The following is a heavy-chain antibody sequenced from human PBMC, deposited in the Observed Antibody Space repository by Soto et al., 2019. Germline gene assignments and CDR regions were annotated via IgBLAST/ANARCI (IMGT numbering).Heavy chain of an antibody. CDR2: IKQDGSEK. Sequence: WSLRLSCSASGFTFSTYWMSWVRQAPGKGLEWVANIKQDGSEKYYVDSVKGRFTISRDNAKNSLYLQMNSLRAEDTAVYYCARDSLGYCTSTSCYWSEDYWGQGTLVTVSS. V-gene: IGHV3-7*03. D-gene: IGHD2-2*01. J-gene: IGHJ4*02. CDR3: ARDSLGYCTSTSCYWSEDY. CDR1: GFTFSTYW.